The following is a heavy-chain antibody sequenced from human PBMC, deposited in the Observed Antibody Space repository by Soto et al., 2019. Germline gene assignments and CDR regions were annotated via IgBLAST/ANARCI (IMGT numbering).Heavy chain of an antibody. CDR3: AKGGITMIVVVIPDAFDI. Sequence: GGSLRLSCAASGFTFSSYGMHWVRQAPGKGLEWVAVISYDGSNKYYADSVKGRFTISRDNSKNTLYLQMNSLRAEDTAVYYCAKGGITMIVVVIPDAFDIWGQGTAVTVSS. CDR2: ISYDGSNK. CDR1: GFTFSSYG. J-gene: IGHJ3*02. V-gene: IGHV3-30*18. D-gene: IGHD3-22*01.